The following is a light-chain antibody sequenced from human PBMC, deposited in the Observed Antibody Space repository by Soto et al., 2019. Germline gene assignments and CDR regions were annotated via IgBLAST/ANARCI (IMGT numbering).Light chain of an antibody. Sequence: DIQMTQSPSTLSASVGDRVTITCRASQSISSWLAWYQQKPGKAPKLLMYKASSLEGGVPSRFSGSGSGTEFTLTISSLQPDDSATYFCQQYITYPWMFGQETKVEIK. J-gene: IGKJ1*01. CDR3: QQYITYPWM. CDR1: QSISSW. CDR2: KAS. V-gene: IGKV1-5*03.